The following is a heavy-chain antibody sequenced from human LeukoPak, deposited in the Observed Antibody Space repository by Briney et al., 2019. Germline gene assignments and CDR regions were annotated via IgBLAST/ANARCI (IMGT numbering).Heavy chain of an antibody. CDR1: GFTFKNSW. J-gene: IGHJ4*02. CDR2: INQDGDEK. Sequence: GGSLRLSCAASGFTFKNSWMSWVRQTPGKGLEWVANINQDGDEKYYVDSVKGRFTISRDDAQTSVYLQLSSLRPEDTAVYYCAKNKGWELPAELDSWGQGALVIVSS. V-gene: IGHV3-7*01. D-gene: IGHD2-15*01. CDR3: AKNKGWELPAELDS.